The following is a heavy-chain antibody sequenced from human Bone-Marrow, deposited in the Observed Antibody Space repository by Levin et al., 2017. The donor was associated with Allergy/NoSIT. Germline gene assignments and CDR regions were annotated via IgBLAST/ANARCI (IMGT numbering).Heavy chain of an antibody. CDR1: GLSFSDAW. CDR2: VKSGTDGGTI. V-gene: IGHV3-15*01. J-gene: IGHJ5*02. Sequence: GESLKISCAASGLSFSDAWMSWVRQAPGKGLEWVGRVKSGTDGGTIDYSAPVKGRFTISRDDSKNTLYLQMNSLKSEDTAVYFCTTDRGTIFGVVDDHWFDPWGQGTLVTVSS. D-gene: IGHD3-3*01. CDR3: TTDRGTIFGVVDDHWFDP.